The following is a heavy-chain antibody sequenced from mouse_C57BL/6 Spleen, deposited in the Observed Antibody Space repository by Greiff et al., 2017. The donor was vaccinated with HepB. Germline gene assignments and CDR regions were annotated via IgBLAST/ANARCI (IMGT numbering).Heavy chain of an antibody. Sequence: DVKLQESGEGLVKPGGSLKLSCAASGFTFSSYAMSWVRQTPEKRLEWVAYISSGGDYIYYADTVKGRFTISRDNARNTLYLQMSSLKSEDTAMYYCTRPLSGYNAMDYWGQGTSVTVSS. CDR1: GFTFSSYA. CDR3: TRPLSGYNAMDY. J-gene: IGHJ4*01. CDR2: ISSGGDYI. V-gene: IGHV5-9-1*02. D-gene: IGHD3-2*02.